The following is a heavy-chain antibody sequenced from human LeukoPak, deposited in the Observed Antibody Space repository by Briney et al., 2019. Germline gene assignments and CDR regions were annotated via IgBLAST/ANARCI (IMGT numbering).Heavy chain of an antibody. CDR2: INHSGST. Sequence: PSETLSLTCAVYGGSFSGYYWSWIRQPPGKGLEWIGEINHSGSTNYNPSLKSRVTISVDTSKNQFSLKLSSVTAADTAVYYCAREGMTTVTPFDYWGQGTLVTVSS. J-gene: IGHJ4*02. CDR3: AREGMTTVTPFDY. CDR1: GGSFSGYY. D-gene: IGHD4-17*01. V-gene: IGHV4-34*01.